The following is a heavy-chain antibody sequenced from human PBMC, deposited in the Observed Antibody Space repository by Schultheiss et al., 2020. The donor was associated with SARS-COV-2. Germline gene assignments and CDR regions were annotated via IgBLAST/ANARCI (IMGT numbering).Heavy chain of an antibody. CDR3: ARHDNSGWYYY. D-gene: IGHD6-19*01. V-gene: IGHV3-33*01. J-gene: IGHJ4*02. CDR1: GFTFSSYG. CDR2: IWYDGSNK. Sequence: GESLKISCAASGFTFSSYGMHWVRQAPGKGLEWVAVIWYDGSNKYYADSVKGRFTISRDNSKNTLYLQMNSLRAEDTAVYYCARHDNSGWYYYLGQGTLVTVSS.